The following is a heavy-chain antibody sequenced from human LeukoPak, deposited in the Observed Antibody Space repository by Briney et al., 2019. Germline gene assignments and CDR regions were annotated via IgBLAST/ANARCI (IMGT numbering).Heavy chain of an antibody. V-gene: IGHV3-21*01. CDR1: GFTFSSYS. J-gene: IGHJ4*02. D-gene: IGHD3-10*01. Sequence: GGSLRLSCAASGFTFSSYSMNWVRQAPGKGLEWVSSISSSSSYIYYADSVKGRFTISRDNAKNSLYLQMNSLRAEDTAVYYCARDGSWRYYGSGSYYQTYYFDYWGQGTLVTVSS. CDR3: ARDGSWRYYGSGSYYQTYYFDY. CDR2: ISSSSSYI.